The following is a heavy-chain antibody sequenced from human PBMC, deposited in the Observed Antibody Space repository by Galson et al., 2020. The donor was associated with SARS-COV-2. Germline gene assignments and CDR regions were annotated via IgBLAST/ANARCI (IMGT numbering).Heavy chain of an antibody. CDR3: TKNLGELSLYGC. CDR1: GFTFSNYA. J-gene: IGHJ4*02. Sequence: GGSLRLSCAASGFTFSNYAMSWVRQTPGKGLEWVSSISGSGGSTYYAGSVKGRFTISRDNSKNTLYLQMNSLRAEDTAVYFCTKNLGELSLYGCWGQGTLVTVSS. CDR2: ISGSGGST. D-gene: IGHD3-16*02. V-gene: IGHV3-23*01.